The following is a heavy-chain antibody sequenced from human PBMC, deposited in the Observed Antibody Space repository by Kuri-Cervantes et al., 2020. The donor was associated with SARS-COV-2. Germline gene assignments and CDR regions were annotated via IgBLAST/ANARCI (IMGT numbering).Heavy chain of an antibody. Sequence: GESLKISCAASGFTFSQYPLHWVRQAPGKGLEWVAVISYDGSNKYYADSVKGRFTISRDNSKNTLYLQMNSLRAEDTAVYYCASSLLWFGESYYYMDVWGKGTTVTVSS. D-gene: IGHD3-10*01. CDR1: GFTFSQYP. J-gene: IGHJ6*03. V-gene: IGHV3-30-3*01. CDR2: ISYDGSNK. CDR3: ASSLLWFGESYYYMDV.